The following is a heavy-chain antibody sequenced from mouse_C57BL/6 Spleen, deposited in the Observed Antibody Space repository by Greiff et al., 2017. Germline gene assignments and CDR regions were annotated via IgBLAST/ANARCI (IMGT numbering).Heavy chain of an antibody. J-gene: IGHJ3*01. CDR1: GFSLTSYG. V-gene: IGHV2-6*01. CDR2: IWGVGST. D-gene: IGHD2-3*01. CDR3: ASGWLLGAY. Sequence: VQGVESGPGLVAPSQSLSITCTVSGFSLTSYGVDWVRQSPGKGLEWLGVIWGVGSTNYNSALKSRLSISKDNSKSQVFLKMNSLQTDDTAMYYCASGWLLGAYWGQGTLVTVSA.